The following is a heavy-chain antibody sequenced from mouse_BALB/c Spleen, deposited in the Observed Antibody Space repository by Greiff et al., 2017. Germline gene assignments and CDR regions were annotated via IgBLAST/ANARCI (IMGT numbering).Heavy chain of an antibody. J-gene: IGHJ1*01. CDR2: IWSGGST. D-gene: IGHD2-4*01. V-gene: IGHV2-2*02. Sequence: VQLQQSGPGLVQPSQSLSITCTVSGFSLTSYGVHWVRQSPGKGLEWLGVIWSGGSTDYNAAFISRLSISKDNSKSQVFFKMNSLQANDTAIYYCARRAYDYDGWYFDVWGAGTTVTVSS. CDR3: ARRAYDYDGWYFDV. CDR1: GFSLTSYG.